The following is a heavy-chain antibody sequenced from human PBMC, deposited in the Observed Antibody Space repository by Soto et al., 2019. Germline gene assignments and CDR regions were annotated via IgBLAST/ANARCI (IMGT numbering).Heavy chain of an antibody. V-gene: IGHV1-69*06. CDR1: GGPFSTYT. J-gene: IGHJ4*02. D-gene: IGHD5-18*01. CDR2: ITPILRET. Sequence: QVHRVQSGTEVRKPGSSVTVSCKVSGGPFSTYTISWVRQAPGQGLQWRGGITPILRETTYAQNFQGRDSITADISPTTAYMELSDLTSEDTAVYYCGRVPRYSFPTSDSLDQWGQGTRVTVSS. CDR3: GRVPRYSFPTSDSLDQ.